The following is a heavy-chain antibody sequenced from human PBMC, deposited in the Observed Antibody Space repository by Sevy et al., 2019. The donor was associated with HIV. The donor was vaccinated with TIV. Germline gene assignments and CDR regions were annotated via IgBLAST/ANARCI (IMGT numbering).Heavy chain of an antibody. V-gene: IGHV3-7*01. Sequence: GGSLRLSCAASGFTFSSYWMSWVRQAPGKGLEWVANIKQDGSEKNYVDSVKGLFTISRDNAKNSLYLQMNSLRADDTAVYYCARDGVMGSYWGQGTLVTVSS. J-gene: IGHJ4*02. CDR2: IKQDGSEK. D-gene: IGHD3-16*01. CDR3: ARDGVMGSY. CDR1: GFTFSSYW.